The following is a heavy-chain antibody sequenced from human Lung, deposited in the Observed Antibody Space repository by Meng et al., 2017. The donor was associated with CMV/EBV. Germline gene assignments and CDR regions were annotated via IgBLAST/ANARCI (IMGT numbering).Heavy chain of an antibody. CDR3: AINIVVVPAADFHYYYYGMDV. CDR1: GGTFSSYT. V-gene: IGHV1-69*02. CDR2: IIPILGIA. Sequence: SXXVSXKASGGTFSSYTISWVRQAPGQGLEWMGRIIPILGIAKYEQKFQGRVTITADKSTSTAYMELSSLRSEDTAVYYCAINIVVVPAADFHYYYYGMDVWXQGTXVT. D-gene: IGHD2-2*01. J-gene: IGHJ6*02.